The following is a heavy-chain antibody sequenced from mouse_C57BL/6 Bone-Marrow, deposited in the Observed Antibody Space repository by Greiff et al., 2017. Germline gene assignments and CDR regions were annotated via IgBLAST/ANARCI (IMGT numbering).Heavy chain of an antibody. V-gene: IGHV1-76*01. J-gene: IGHJ4*01. CDR2: IYPGSGNT. CDR1: GYTFTDYY. D-gene: IGHD2-3*01. Sequence: QVQLQQSGAELVRPGASVKLSCKASGYTFTDYYINWVKQRPGQGLEWIARIYPGSGNTYYNEKFKGKATLTAEKSSSTAYMQLSSLTSEDSAVYFCASDGEFPEDYWGQGTSVTVSS. CDR3: ASDGEFPEDY.